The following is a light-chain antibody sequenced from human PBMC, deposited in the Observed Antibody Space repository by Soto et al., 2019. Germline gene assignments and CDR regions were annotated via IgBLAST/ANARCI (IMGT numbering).Light chain of an antibody. CDR2: VAS. CDR3: QQYGSSPIT. V-gene: IGKV3-20*01. Sequence: EIVLTQSPGTLSLSPGERATLSCRASQSVSSNYLAWYQQKPGQAPRVLIYVASSRATGIPDRFSGSGSGTDFTLTIGRLEPEDFAVYYCQQYGSSPITFGQGTRLEMK. J-gene: IGKJ5*01. CDR1: QSVSSNY.